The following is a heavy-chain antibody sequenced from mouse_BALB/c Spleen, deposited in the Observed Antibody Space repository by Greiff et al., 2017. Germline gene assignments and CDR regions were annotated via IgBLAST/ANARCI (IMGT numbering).Heavy chain of an antibody. J-gene: IGHJ3*01. V-gene: IGHV3-6*02. CDR3: ARDSLLAY. CDR2: ISYDGSN. Sequence: VQLKQSGPGLVKPSQSLSLTCSVTGYSITSGYYWNWIRQFPGNKLEWMGYISYDGSNNYNPSLKNRISITRDTSKNQFFLKLNSVTTEDTATYYCARDSLLAYWGQGTLVTVSA. CDR1: GYSITSGYY.